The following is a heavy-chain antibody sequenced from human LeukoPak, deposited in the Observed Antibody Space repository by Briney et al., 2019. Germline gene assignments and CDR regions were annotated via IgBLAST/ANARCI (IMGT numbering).Heavy chain of an antibody. D-gene: IGHD3-10*01. J-gene: IGHJ4*02. CDR1: GYTFTSYY. CDR2: INPSGGST. CDR3: ARARPTMVSPFDY. V-gene: IGHV1-46*01. Sequence: ASVKVSCTASGYTFTSYYMHWVRQAPGQGLEWMGIINPSGGSTSYAQKFQGRVTMTRDTSTSTVYMELSSLRSEDTAEYYCARARPTMVSPFDYWGQGTLVTVSS.